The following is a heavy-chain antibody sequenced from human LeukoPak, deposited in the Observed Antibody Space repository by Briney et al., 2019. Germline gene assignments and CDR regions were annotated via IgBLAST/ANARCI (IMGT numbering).Heavy chain of an antibody. CDR3: ASHDSFIPY. D-gene: IGHD3-16*02. CDR2: ISNSGAST. Sequence: PGRSLTLSCAASGSTFSDNAMRSVRHDPGKGVMRGSGISNSGASTNYAVSMKGRCTISKYNSKNTVSLQMNTVRAEDAAVYFCASHDSFIPYWGQGTLVTVTS. V-gene: IGHV3-23*01. J-gene: IGHJ4*02. CDR1: GSTFSDNA.